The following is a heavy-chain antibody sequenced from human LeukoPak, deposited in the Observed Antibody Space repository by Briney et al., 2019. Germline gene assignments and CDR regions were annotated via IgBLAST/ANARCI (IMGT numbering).Heavy chain of an antibody. CDR2: IYYSGST. CDR1: GGSISSYY. CDR3: ARYITIFGVVTYGDY. J-gene: IGHJ4*02. Sequence: SSETLSLTCTVSGGSISSYYWSWIRQPPGKGLEWIGYIYYSGSTNYNPSLKSRVTISVDTSKNQFSLKLSSVTAADTAVYYCARYITIFGVVTYGDYWGQGTLVTVSS. D-gene: IGHD3-3*01. V-gene: IGHV4-59*01.